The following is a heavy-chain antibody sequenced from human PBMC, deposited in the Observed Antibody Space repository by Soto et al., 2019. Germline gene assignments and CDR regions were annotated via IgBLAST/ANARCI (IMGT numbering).Heavy chain of an antibody. V-gene: IGHV3-23*01. D-gene: IGHD6-13*01. CDR2: ISGSGANS. Sequence: EVQLLESGGGLVQPGGSLTLSCAASGFFFSAYAMTWARRAPGKGLGWVSSISGSGANSYYEDSVKGRFTISRDNSKNTLYLQMNSLRAEDTAVYYCANWVEGSHVYFDYWGRGTLVTVSS. J-gene: IGHJ4*02. CDR3: ANWVEGSHVYFDY. CDR1: GFFFSAYA.